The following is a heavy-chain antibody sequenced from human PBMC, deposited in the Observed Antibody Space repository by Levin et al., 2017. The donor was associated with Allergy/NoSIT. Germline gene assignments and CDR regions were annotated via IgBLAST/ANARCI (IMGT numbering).Heavy chain of an antibody. CDR3: VKGGVGYLDMVRGVIITDYFDY. CDR1: GFTFISYG. Sequence: GGSLRLSCAASGFTFISYGMHWVRQAPGKGLEWVAVISYDGSNKYYADSVKGRFTISRDNSKNTLYLQMNSLRAEDTAVYYCVKGGVGYLDMVRGVIITDYFDYWGQGPLVTVSS. J-gene: IGHJ4*02. V-gene: IGHV3-30*18. D-gene: IGHD3-10*01. CDR2: ISYDGSNK.